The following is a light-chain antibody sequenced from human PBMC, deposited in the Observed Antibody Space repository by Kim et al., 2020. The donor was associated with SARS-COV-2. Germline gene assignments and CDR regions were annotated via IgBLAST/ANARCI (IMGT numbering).Light chain of an antibody. CDR1: NIGSKS. CDR2: YGT. V-gene: IGLV3-21*04. J-gene: IGLJ3*02. Sequence: SSELTQPPSVSVAPGKTARITCGGNNIGSKSVHWYRQKPGQAPVLVIYYGTDRPSGIPERFSGSNSGNTATVTISRVEAGDEADYYCQVWDSSSDHVVFGGGTKLTVL. CDR3: QVWDSSSDHVV.